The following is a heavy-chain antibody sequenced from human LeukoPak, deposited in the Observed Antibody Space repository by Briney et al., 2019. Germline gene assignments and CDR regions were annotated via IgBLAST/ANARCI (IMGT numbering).Heavy chain of an antibody. CDR3: ARAARLTPNSYYYYMDV. CDR2: INHSGST. V-gene: IGHV4-34*01. D-gene: IGHD6-6*01. CDR1: GRSFSGYY. J-gene: IGHJ6*03. Sequence: PLETLSLTCAVYGRSFSGYYWIWIRQPPGKGLECIGEINHSGSTNYNPSLKSRVTISVDTSKNQFSLKLRSVTAADTAVYYCARAARLTPNSYYYYMDVWGKGTTVTVSS.